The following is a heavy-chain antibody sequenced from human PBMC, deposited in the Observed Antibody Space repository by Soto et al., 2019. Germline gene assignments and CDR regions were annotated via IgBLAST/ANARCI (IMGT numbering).Heavy chain of an antibody. CDR3: ARDRSSSNDAFDI. V-gene: IGHV3-33*01. D-gene: IGHD6-13*01. CDR1: GFTFSSYA. Sequence: QVQLAESGGGVVQPGRSLRLSCAASGFTFSSYAMHWVRQAPGKGLEWVALIWYDGSNTYYADSVRGRFTISRDNSKNTLYRQVTSLRAGDTAIYYCARDRSSSNDAFDIWGQGTLVTVSS. CDR2: IWYDGSNT. J-gene: IGHJ3*02.